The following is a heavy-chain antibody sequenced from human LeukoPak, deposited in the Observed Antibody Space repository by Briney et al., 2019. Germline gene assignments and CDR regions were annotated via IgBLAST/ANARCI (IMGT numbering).Heavy chain of an antibody. CDR1: GFKFSSYW. J-gene: IGHJ4*02. V-gene: IGHV3-7*05. D-gene: IGHD5-12*01. Sequence: GGSLRLSCAASGFKFSSYWMSWVRQAPGKGLEWVANIKQDGSEKYYVDSVKGRFTISRDNARSSLYLQLNSLGAEDTAVYYCARDGYPFEYWGQGTLVTVSS. CDR3: ARDGYPFEY. CDR2: IKQDGSEK.